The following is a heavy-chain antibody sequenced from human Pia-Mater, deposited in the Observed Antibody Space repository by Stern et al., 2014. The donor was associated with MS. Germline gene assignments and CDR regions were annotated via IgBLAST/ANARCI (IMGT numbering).Heavy chain of an antibody. V-gene: IGHV1-46*01. J-gene: IGHJ4*02. D-gene: IGHD1-1*01. Sequence: QVQLVESGAEVKKPGASVKISCVTSGYTFTTYYVHWVRQAPGQGLEWMGIINTSDGDTSHTRKFQDRVTVTRDTSASTVYLKLSSLKSEDTAVYYCARQRTTGHMDFDYWGQGTLVTVSS. CDR1: GYTFTTYY. CDR3: ARQRTTGHMDFDY. CDR2: INTSDGDT.